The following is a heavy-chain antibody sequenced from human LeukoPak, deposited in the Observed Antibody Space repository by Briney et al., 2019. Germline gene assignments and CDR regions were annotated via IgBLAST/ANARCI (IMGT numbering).Heavy chain of an antibody. Sequence: SVKVSCKASGGTFSSYAISWVRQAPGRGLEWMGRIIPIFGTANYAQKFQGRVTITTDESTSTAYMELSSLRSEDTAVYYCGRELGRQWLVDWGQGTLVTVSS. CDR2: IIPIFGTA. V-gene: IGHV1-69*05. D-gene: IGHD6-19*01. CDR1: GGTFSSYA. J-gene: IGHJ4*02. CDR3: GRELGRQWLVD.